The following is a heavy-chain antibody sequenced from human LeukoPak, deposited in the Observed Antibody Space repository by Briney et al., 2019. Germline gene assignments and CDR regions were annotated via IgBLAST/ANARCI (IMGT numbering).Heavy chain of an antibody. CDR2: ISWNSGSI. D-gene: IGHD6-19*01. V-gene: IGHV3-9*01. Sequence: GRSLRLSCAASGFTFDDYAMHWVRQAPGKGLEWVSGISWNSGSIGYADSVKGRFTISRDNAKNSLYLQMNSLRAEDTALYYCAKDIRGSGWYGSYFDYWGQGTLVTVSS. CDR3: AKDIRGSGWYGSYFDY. CDR1: GFTFDDYA. J-gene: IGHJ4*02.